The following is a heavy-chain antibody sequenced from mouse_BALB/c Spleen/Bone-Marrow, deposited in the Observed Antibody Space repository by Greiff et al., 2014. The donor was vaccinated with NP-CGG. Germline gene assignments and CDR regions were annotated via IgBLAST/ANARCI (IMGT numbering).Heavy chain of an antibody. CDR3: ARQDYDWFAY. V-gene: IGHV5-6*01. Sequence: VQLQQSGGDLGKPGGSLKLSCAASGFTFSSYGMSWVRQTPDKRLEWVATISSGGSYTYYPDSVKGRFTISRDNAKNTLYLQMSSLKSEDTAMYYCARQDYDWFAYWGQGTLVTVSA. CDR1: GFTFSSYG. D-gene: IGHD2-4*01. J-gene: IGHJ3*01. CDR2: ISSGGSYT.